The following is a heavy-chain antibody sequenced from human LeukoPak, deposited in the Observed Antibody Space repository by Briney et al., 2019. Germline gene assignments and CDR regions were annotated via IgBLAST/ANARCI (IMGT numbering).Heavy chain of an antibody. CDR3: ARPSSSWYWAFDI. V-gene: IGHV4-59*08. CDR1: GGSISSYY. Sequence: SETLSLTCTVSGGSISSYYWSWIRQPPGKGLEWIGYIFYSGSTHYNPSLQSRVTISLDTSKNQFSLKLSSVTAADTAVYYCARPSSSWYWAFDIWGQGTMVTVSS. D-gene: IGHD6-13*01. CDR2: IFYSGST. J-gene: IGHJ3*02.